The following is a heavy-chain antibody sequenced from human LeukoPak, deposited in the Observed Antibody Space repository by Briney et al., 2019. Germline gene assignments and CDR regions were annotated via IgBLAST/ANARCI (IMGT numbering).Heavy chain of an antibody. D-gene: IGHD2-2*03. V-gene: IGHV1-2*02. CDR3: ARVLDIVVVPAPGAFDI. CDR2: INPSGGST. CDR1: GYTFTSYY. Sequence: ASVKVSCKASGYTFTSYYMHWVRQAPGQGLEWMGIINPSGGSTNYAQKFQGRVTMTRDTSISTAYMELSRLRSDDTAVYYCARVLDIVVVPAPGAFDIWGQGTMVTVSS. J-gene: IGHJ3*02.